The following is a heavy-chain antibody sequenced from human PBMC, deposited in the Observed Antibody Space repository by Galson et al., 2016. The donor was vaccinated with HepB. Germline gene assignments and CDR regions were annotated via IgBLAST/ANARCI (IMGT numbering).Heavy chain of an antibody. V-gene: IGHV4-59*01. J-gene: IGHJ6*02. CDR2: IYYSGST. CDR3: ARVTSRDGYGMGV. D-gene: IGHD5-24*01. Sequence: SETLSLTCTVSGGSISPYYWSWIRQPPGKGLEWVGFIYYSGSTYYNPSLGSRLTISVDTSENQFSLKLTSVTAADTAVYYRARVTSRDGYGMGVWDQGTTVTVSS. CDR1: GGSISPYY.